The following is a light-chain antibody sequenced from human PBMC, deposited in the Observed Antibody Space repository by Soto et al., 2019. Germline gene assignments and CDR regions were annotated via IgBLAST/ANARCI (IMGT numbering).Light chain of an antibody. CDR1: SGHSSYI. J-gene: IGLJ2*01. CDR3: ETWDSNTRV. Sequence: QSVLTQSSSASASLGSSVKLTCTLSSGHSSYIIAWHHQQPGKAPRYLMTLEGSGSYNKGSGVPDRFSGSSSGADRYLTISNLQFEDEANYYCETWDSNTRVFGGGTKLTVL. V-gene: IGLV4-60*02. CDR2: LEGSGSY.